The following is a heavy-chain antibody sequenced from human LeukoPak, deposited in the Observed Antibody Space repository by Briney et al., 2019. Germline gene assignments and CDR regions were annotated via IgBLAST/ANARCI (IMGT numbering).Heavy chain of an antibody. D-gene: IGHD5-18*01. CDR3: ARGRGYSYGLDY. Sequence: PGGSLRLSCAASGFTVSSNYMSWIRQPPGKGLEWIGSIYYSGSTYYNPSLKSRVTISVDTSKNQFSLKLSSVTAADTAVYYCARGRGYSYGLDYWGQGTLVTVSS. J-gene: IGHJ4*02. CDR2: IYYSGST. CDR1: GFTVSSNY. V-gene: IGHV4-39*07.